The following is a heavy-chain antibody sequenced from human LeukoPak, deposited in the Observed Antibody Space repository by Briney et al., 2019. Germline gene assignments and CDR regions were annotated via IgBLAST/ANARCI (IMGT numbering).Heavy chain of an antibody. Sequence: SETLSLTCTVSGGSISSGGYYWSWIRQPPGKGLEWIGYIYHSGSTYYNPSLKSRDTISVDRSKNQFSLKLSSVTAADTAVYYCARGYYYYYMDVWGKGTTVTVSS. CDR3: ARGYYYYYMDV. CDR1: GGSISSGGYY. V-gene: IGHV4-30-2*01. CDR2: IYHSGST. J-gene: IGHJ6*03.